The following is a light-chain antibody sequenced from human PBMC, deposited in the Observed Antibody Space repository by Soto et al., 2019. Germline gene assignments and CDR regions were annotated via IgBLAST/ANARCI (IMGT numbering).Light chain of an antibody. CDR2: GAS. V-gene: IGKV3-20*01. CDR3: QQYGSSGT. J-gene: IGKJ1*01. Sequence: EIVLTQSPGTLSLSPGERDTLSCRASQSVSNNYLAWYQQKPGQAPRLIIYGASNRATGIPDRFSGSGSGTDFTLTISRLEPEDFAVYYCQQYGSSGTFGQGTKVEIK. CDR1: QSVSNNY.